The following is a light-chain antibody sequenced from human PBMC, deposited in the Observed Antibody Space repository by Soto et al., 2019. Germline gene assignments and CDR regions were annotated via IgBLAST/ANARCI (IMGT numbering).Light chain of an antibody. V-gene: IGKV3-20*01. Sequence: EIVLTQSPGTLSLSPGERATLSCRASQSVSNNYLGWFQQKPGQAPRLLIYSASSRATGIPDRFSGSGSGTDCPLTISRLEPEDFAVYYCQQHGRSPVTFGQGTKVEIK. J-gene: IGKJ1*01. CDR1: QSVSNNY. CDR3: QQHGRSPVT. CDR2: SAS.